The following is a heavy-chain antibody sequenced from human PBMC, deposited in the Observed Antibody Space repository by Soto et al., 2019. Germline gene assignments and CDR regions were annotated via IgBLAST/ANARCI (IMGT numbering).Heavy chain of an antibody. V-gene: IGHV1-69*02. CDR3: ARADYYDSSGFPPFNWFDP. Sequence: ASVKVSCKASGGTFSSYTISWVRQAPGQGLEWMGRIIPILGIANYAQKFRGRVTITADKSTSTAYMELSSLRSEDTAVYYCARADYYDSSGFPPFNWFDPWGQGTLVTVSS. CDR2: IIPILGIA. D-gene: IGHD3-22*01. J-gene: IGHJ5*02. CDR1: GGTFSSYT.